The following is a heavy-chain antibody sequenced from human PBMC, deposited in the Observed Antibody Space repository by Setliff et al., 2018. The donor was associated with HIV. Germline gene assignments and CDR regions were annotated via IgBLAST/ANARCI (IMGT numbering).Heavy chain of an antibody. Sequence: SETLSLTCAVYGGSFSAYYWSWIRQSPEMGLEWIAEISHTGSTKYNPSLGSRVTISLATSKNQFSLSLRSLSAADTAVYYCARDKRYRFPFDSWGQGALVTVSS. CDR1: GGSFSAYY. CDR3: ARDKRYRFPFDS. J-gene: IGHJ4*02. D-gene: IGHD2-2*02. V-gene: IGHV4-34*01. CDR2: ISHTGST.